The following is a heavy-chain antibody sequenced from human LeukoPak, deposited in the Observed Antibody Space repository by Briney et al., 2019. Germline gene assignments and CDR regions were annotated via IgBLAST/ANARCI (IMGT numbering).Heavy chain of an antibody. CDR1: GGTFSSYA. CDR3: ASHWAQQVVYDY. CDR2: IIPILGIA. Sequence: RASVKVSCKASGGTFSSYAISWVRQAPGQGLEWMGRIIPILGIANYAQKFQGRVTITADKSTSTAYMELSSLRSEDTAVYYCASHWAQQVVYDYWGQGILVTVSS. J-gene: IGHJ4*02. D-gene: IGHD6-13*01. V-gene: IGHV1-69*04.